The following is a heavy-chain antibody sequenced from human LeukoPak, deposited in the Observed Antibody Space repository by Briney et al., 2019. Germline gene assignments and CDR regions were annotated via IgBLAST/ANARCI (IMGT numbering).Heavy chain of an antibody. Sequence: ASVTVSFKSSGYTFTTYGIAWVRQAPGQGLEWMGWISDYNGNTIYAQKLQGRVTMTTDTSTSTANMELRSLRFDDTAVYYCARGSMTGAKFLAFEIWGQGTMVTVSS. J-gene: IGHJ3*02. V-gene: IGHV1-18*01. CDR2: ISDYNGNT. CDR3: ARGSMTGAKFLAFEI. CDR1: GYTFTTYG. D-gene: IGHD1-20*01.